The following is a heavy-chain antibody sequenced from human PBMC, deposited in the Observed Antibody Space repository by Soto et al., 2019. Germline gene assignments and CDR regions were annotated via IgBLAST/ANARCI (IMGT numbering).Heavy chain of an antibody. CDR3: ARSQGSSSSLEIYYYYYYGMDV. CDR2: IIPIPGTA. Sequence: QVQLVQSGAEVKKPGSSVKVSCKASGGTFSSYAISWVRQAPGQGLEWMGGIIPIPGTANYAQKFQGRVTTTADESTSTAYMELSRLTSEDTAVYYCARSQGSSSSLEIYYYYYYGMDVWGQGTTVTVSS. V-gene: IGHV1-69*01. CDR1: GGTFSSYA. D-gene: IGHD2-2*01. J-gene: IGHJ6*02.